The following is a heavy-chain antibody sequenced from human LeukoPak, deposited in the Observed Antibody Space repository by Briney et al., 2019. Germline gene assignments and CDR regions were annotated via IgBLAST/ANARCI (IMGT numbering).Heavy chain of an antibody. V-gene: IGHV4-4*07. Sequence: PETLSLTCTVSGGSISSYYWSWIRQPAGRGLEWIGRIYTSGSANYNPSLKSRVTMSVDTSKNQFSLKLSSVTAADTAVYYCAREGYSSGHYYYYGMDVWGQGTTVTVSS. CDR2: IYTSGSA. D-gene: IGHD6-19*01. CDR3: AREGYSSGHYYYYGMDV. CDR1: GGSISSYY. J-gene: IGHJ6*02.